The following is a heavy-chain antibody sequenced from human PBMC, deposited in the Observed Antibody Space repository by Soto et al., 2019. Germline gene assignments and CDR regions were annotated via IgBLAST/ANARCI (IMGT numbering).Heavy chain of an antibody. CDR1: GYTFTTYG. V-gene: IGHV1-18*01. J-gene: IGHJ4*02. CDR2: ISAYNGNT. D-gene: IGHD4-17*01. Sequence: GASVKVSCTASGYTFTTYGIIWVRQAPGQGLEWMGWISAYNGNTNYAQKLQGRVTMTTDTSTSTAYMELRSLRSDDTAVYYCASYDSVTSTADYWGQGTLVTVSS. CDR3: ASYDSVTSTADY.